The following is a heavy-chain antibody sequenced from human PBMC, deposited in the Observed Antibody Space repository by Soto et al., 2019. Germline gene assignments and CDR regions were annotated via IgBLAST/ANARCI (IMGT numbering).Heavy chain of an antibody. V-gene: IGHV1-69*02. CDR1: GGTFSRYT. Sequence: QVQLVQSGAEVKKPGSSVKVSCKASGGTFSRYTISWVRQAPGQGLEWMGRIIPLLGMTNYAQKFQGRVTITADRSTSTAYMELTRLRSEDTAVYYCATTGTREWVDYWGQGTLVTVS. CDR2: IIPLLGMT. J-gene: IGHJ4*02. D-gene: IGHD1-1*01. CDR3: ATTGTREWVDY.